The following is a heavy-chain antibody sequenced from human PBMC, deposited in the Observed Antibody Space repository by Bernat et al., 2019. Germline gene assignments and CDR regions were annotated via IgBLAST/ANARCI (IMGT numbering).Heavy chain of an antibody. CDR1: GLTFSDST. CDR2: ISGGSTYT. V-gene: IGHV3-11*05. D-gene: IGHD3-16*01. J-gene: IGHJ4*02. CDR3: ARALMSYYDRYDY. Sequence: VQLAESGGGLVQPGGSLKLSCAAPGLTFSDSTMQWVRQAPGMGLEWVSYISGGSTYTSYADSVNGRFTMSRDNAKKSLFLKMNSLRAEDTAVYYYARALMSYYDRYDYWSQETLVTVSS.